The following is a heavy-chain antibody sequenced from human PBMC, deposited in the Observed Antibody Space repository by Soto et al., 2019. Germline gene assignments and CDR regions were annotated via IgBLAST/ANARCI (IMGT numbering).Heavy chain of an antibody. V-gene: IGHV1-18*01. Sequence: QVQLVQSGAEVKKPGASVKVSCKASGYTFTSYGISWVRQAPGQGLEWMGWISAYNGNTNYAQKLQCRVTMTTDTSTSTAYMELRSLRSDDTAVYYCARDEALNYYGSGSSTDYWGQGTLVTVSS. CDR3: ARDEALNYYGSGSSTDY. CDR2: ISAYNGNT. J-gene: IGHJ4*02. D-gene: IGHD3-10*01. CDR1: GYTFTSYG.